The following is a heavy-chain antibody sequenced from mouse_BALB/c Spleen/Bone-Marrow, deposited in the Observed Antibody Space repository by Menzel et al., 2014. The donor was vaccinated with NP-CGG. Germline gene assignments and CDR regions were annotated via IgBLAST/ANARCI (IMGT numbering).Heavy chain of an antibody. Sequence: VHLVESGAALVRPGASVKLSCKASGYTFTSYWMNWVKQRPGQGLEWIGMVDPSDSKTHFNQMFKDKATLTVDKSSSTAYMHLSSLTSEDSAVYYCARNWAFDYWSQGTTLTVSS. CDR2: VDPSDSKT. V-gene: IGHV1-61*01. CDR1: GYTFTSYW. CDR3: ARNWAFDY. D-gene: IGHD4-1*01. J-gene: IGHJ2*01.